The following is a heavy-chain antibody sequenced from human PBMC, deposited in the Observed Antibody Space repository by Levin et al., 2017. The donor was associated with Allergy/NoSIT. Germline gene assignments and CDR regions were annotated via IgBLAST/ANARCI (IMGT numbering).Heavy chain of an antibody. D-gene: IGHD1-26*01. Sequence: LSLTCAASGFTFDDYAMHWVRQAPGKGLEWVSGISWNSGSIGYADSVKGRFTISRDNAKNSLYLQMNSLRAEDTALYYCAKDRTLGVGATFHYWGQGTLVTVSS. CDR3: AKDRTLGVGATFHY. V-gene: IGHV3-9*01. CDR1: GFTFDDYA. CDR2: ISWNSGSI. J-gene: IGHJ4*02.